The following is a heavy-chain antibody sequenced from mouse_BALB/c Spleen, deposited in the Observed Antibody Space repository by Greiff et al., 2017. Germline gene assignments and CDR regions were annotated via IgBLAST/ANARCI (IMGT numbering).Heavy chain of an antibody. J-gene: IGHJ1*01. CDR2: IDPENGNT. CDR1: GFNIKDYY. Sequence: EVHLVESGAELVRPGALVKLSCKASGFNIKDYYMHWVKQRPEQGLEWIGWIDPENGNTIYDPKFQGKASITADTSSNTAYLQLSSLTSEDTAVYYCAREGLPYWYFDVWGAGTTVTVSS. CDR3: AREGLPYWYFDV. V-gene: IGHV14-1*02. D-gene: IGHD2-4*01.